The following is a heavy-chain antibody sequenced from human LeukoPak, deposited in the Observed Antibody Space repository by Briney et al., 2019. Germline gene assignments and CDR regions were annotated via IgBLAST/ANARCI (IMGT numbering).Heavy chain of an antibody. CDR2: ISDSGGST. V-gene: IGHV3-23*01. CDR1: RFTFSSSA. Sequence: GGSLRLSCAASRFTFSSSAMSWVRQAPGEGLEWVSTISDSGGSTYYADSVKGRFTISRDNSKSTLYLQVNSLRAEDTAVYYCAKSHSEAQRGYFDYWGQGTLVTVPS. J-gene: IGHJ4*02. CDR3: AKSHSEAQRGYFDY. D-gene: IGHD3-10*01.